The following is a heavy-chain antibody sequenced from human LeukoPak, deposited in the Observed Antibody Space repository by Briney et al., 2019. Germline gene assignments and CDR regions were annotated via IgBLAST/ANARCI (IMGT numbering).Heavy chain of an antibody. CDR1: GGSFSGYY. CDR3: ARGQDIVVVVAATDKFDY. V-gene: IGHV4-34*01. D-gene: IGHD2-15*01. CDR2: INHSGST. Sequence: SETLSLTCAVYGGSFSGYYWRWIRQPLGKGLVWIGEINHSGSTNYNPSLKSRVTISVDTSKHQFSLKLSSVTAADTAVYYCARGQDIVVVVAATDKFDYWGQGTLVTVSS. J-gene: IGHJ4*02.